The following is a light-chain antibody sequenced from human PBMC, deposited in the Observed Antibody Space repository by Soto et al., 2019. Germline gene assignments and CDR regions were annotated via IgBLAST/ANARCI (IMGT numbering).Light chain of an antibody. CDR3: QQYGSSPRGT. V-gene: IGKV3-20*01. CDR1: QSVSSSY. J-gene: IGKJ5*01. Sequence: EIVLTHSPGTLSLSPGERATLSCSSIQSVSSSYLAWYQQKPGQAPRLLIYGASSRATGIPDRFSGSGSGTDFILTISRLEPEDFAVYYCQQYGSSPRGTFGQGTRLEIK. CDR2: GAS.